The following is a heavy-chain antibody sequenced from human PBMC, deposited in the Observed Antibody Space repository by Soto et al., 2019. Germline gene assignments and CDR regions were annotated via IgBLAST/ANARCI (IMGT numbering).Heavy chain of an antibody. CDR1: GGTFSSYA. CDR2: IIPIFGTA. D-gene: IGHD3-22*01. J-gene: IGHJ6*02. V-gene: IGHV1-69*13. Sequence: ASVKVSCKASGGTFSSYAISWVRQAPGQGLEWMGGIIPIFGTANYAQKFQGRVTITADESTSTAYMELSSLRPEDTAVYYCARDRLVFDSSGYASLLYYYYGMDVWGQGTTVTVSS. CDR3: ARDRLVFDSSGYASLLYYYYGMDV.